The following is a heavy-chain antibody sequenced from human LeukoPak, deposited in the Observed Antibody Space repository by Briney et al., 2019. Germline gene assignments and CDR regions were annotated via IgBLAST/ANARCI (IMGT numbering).Heavy chain of an antibody. Sequence: PSETLSLTCTVSGGSISSYCWSWIRQPPGKGLEWIGYIHYRGSTNYNPSLKSRVTISVDTSKNQFSLKLSSLTAADTAVYYCARSVLGYSYGLHIDYWGQGTLVTVSS. V-gene: IGHV4-59*01. D-gene: IGHD5-18*01. CDR1: GGSISSYC. CDR3: ARSVLGYSYGLHIDY. J-gene: IGHJ4*02. CDR2: IHYRGST.